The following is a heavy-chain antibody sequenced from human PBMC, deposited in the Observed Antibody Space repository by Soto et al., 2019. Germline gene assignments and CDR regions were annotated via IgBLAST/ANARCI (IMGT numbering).Heavy chain of an antibody. CDR3: AREYSSIPPVNWFDP. J-gene: IGHJ5*02. V-gene: IGHV1-69*13. CDR1: GGTFSSYA. Sequence: SVKVSCKASGGTFSSYAISWVRQAPGQGLEWMGGIIPIFGTANYAQKFQGRVTITADESTSTAYMELSSLRSEDTAVYYCAREYSSIPPVNWFDPWGQGTLVTVSS. D-gene: IGHD6-13*01. CDR2: IIPIFGTA.